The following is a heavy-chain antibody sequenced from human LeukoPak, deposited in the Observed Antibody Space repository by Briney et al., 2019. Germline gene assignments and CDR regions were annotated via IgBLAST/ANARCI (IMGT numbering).Heavy chain of an antibody. CDR3: ARHNYDFDY. CDR2: INHSGST. D-gene: IGHD4-11*01. CDR1: GGSFSGYY. J-gene: IGHJ4*02. V-gene: IGHV4-34*01. Sequence: SETLSLTCAVYGGSFSGYYWSCIRQPPGKGLEWIGEINHSGSTNYNPSLKSRVTISVDTSKNQFSLKLSSVTAADTAVYYCARHNYDFDYWGQGTLVTVSS.